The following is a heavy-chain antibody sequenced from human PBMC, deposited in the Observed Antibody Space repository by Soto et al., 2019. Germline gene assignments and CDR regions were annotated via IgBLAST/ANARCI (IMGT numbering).Heavy chain of an antibody. CDR2: ISYDGSDK. CDR3: ARKDIGVGSVNFTL. J-gene: IGHJ4*02. Sequence: PGGSLRLSCAASGFSFSIYGMHWVRQAPGKGLEWVAVISYDGSDKYYADSVKGRFTISRDDSQSSLFLQMNSLRPDDTAVYFCARKDIGVGSVNFTLWGQGTQVTVSS. CDR1: GFSFSIYG. D-gene: IGHD3-10*01. V-gene: IGHV3-30*03.